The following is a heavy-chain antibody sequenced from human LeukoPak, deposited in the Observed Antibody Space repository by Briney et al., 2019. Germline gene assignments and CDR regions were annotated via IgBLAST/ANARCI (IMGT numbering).Heavy chain of an antibody. Sequence: ETLSLTCTVSGGSISSGDYYWSWIRQPPGKGLEWVSVICGADFTTYYGDSVKGRFTIARDSSKNTLYLQMDSLRAEDTAVYYCVKGSGGSCYSTGDNWGQGTLVTVSS. CDR2: ICGADFTT. CDR3: VKGSGGSCYSTGDN. J-gene: IGHJ4*02. CDR1: GGSISSGDYY. D-gene: IGHD2-15*01. V-gene: IGHV3-23*01.